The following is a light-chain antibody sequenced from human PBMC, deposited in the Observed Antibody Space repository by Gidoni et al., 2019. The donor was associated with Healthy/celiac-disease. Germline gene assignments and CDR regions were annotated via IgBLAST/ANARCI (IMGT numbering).Light chain of an antibody. CDR3: QSYDSSLSGYVV. V-gene: IGLV1-40*01. Sequence: QSVLTQPPSVFGAPGQRVTISCTGSSSTIGAGYDVHWYQQLPGTAPKLLIYGNSNRPSGVPDRFSGSKSGTSASLAITGLQAEDEADYYCQSYDSSLSGYVVFGGGTKLTVL. J-gene: IGLJ2*01. CDR2: GNS. CDR1: SSTIGAGYD.